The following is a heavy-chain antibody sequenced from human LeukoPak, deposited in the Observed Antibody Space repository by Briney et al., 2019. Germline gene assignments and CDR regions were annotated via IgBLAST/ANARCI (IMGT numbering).Heavy chain of an antibody. Sequence: GGSLRLSCAASGFTFSSYDMHWVRQAPGKGLEWVSLIYGSTSADYADSVKGRFTISRDTSMNTVYLQMNSLRAEDTAVYYCARLNFGDDYWGQGTLVTVSS. V-gene: IGHV3-66*01. D-gene: IGHD4-17*01. CDR3: ARLNFGDDY. CDR1: GFTFSSYD. CDR2: IYGSTSA. J-gene: IGHJ4*02.